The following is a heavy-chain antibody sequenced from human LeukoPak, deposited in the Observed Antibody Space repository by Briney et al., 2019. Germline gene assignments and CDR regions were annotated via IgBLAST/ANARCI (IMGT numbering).Heavy chain of an antibody. J-gene: IGHJ3*02. D-gene: IGHD3-22*01. CDR3: ARDGYYDSSGYYQDAFDI. V-gene: IGHV1-18*01. CDR1: GYTFNNYG. CDR2: VSSYNGDT. Sequence: VASVKVSCKASGYTFNNYGISWVRQAPGQGLEWMGWVSSYNGDTNYAQKFQGRVTMSTDTSTSTAFMELSRLRSDDTAVYYCARDGYYDSSGYYQDAFDIWGQGTMVTVSS.